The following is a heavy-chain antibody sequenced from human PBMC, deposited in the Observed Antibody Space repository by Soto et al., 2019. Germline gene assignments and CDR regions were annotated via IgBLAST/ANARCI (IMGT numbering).Heavy chain of an antibody. CDR3: AKDAIAAAGASVFGWYFDL. CDR1: GFTFSSYG. J-gene: IGHJ2*01. V-gene: IGHV3-30*18. D-gene: IGHD6-13*01. Sequence: QVQLVESGGGVVQPGRSLRLSCAASGFTFSSYGMHRVRQAPGKGLEWVAVISYDGSNKYYADSVKGRFTISRDNSKNTLYLQMNSLRAEDTAVYYCAKDAIAAAGASVFGWYFDLWGRGTLVTVSS. CDR2: ISYDGSNK.